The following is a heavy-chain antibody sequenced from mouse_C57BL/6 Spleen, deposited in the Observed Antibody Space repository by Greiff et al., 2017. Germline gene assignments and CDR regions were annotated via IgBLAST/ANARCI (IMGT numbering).Heavy chain of an antibody. V-gene: IGHV1-80*01. Sequence: QVQLQQSGAELVKPGASVKISCKASGYAFSSYWMNWVKQRPGKGLEWIGQIYPGDGDTNYNGKFKGKATLTADKSSSTAYMQLSSLTSEDSAVYFCARRLYYYAMDYWGQGTSVTVSS. CDR1: GYAFSSYW. CDR2: IYPGDGDT. CDR3: ARRLYYYAMDY. J-gene: IGHJ4*01. D-gene: IGHD6-1*01.